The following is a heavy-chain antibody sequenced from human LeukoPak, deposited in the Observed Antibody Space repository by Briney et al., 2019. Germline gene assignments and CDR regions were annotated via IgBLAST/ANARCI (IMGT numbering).Heavy chain of an antibody. Sequence: PGRSLRLSCVASGFTFSSNGMHWVRQAPGKGLEWVAVIWYDGSNKYYADSVKGRFTISRDNAKNSLYLQMNSLRAEDTAVYYCAGVGATSSWGQGTLVTVSS. CDR3: AGVGATSS. D-gene: IGHD1-26*01. CDR1: GFTFSSNG. J-gene: IGHJ5*02. V-gene: IGHV3-33*01. CDR2: IWYDGSNK.